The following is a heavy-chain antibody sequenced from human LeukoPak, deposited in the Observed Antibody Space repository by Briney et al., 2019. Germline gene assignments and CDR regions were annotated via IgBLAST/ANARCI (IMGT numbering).Heavy chain of an antibody. CDR1: GFSVSSNY. CDR3: ARESSGIDDFAFDI. Sequence: GGSLRLSCAASGFSVSSNYMSWVRQAPGKGLEWVSLIYRDGTTSYADSVKGRFTISRDNSKNTLYVQMNSLRAEDTAVYYCARESSGIDDFAFDIWGQGTMVTVSS. CDR2: IYRDGTT. V-gene: IGHV3-53*01. D-gene: IGHD3-3*01. J-gene: IGHJ3*02.